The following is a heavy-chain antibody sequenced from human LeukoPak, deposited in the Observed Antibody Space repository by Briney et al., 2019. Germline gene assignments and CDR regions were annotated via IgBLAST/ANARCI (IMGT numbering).Heavy chain of an antibody. V-gene: IGHV3-23*01. CDR1: GFTVGGNY. J-gene: IGHJ4*02. CDR3: AKGGRGRWLQPFDY. Sequence: GGSLRLSCAASGFTVGGNYMSWVRQAPGKGLEWVSAISGSGGSTYYADSVKGRFTISRDNSKNTLYLQMNSLRAEDTAVYYCAKGGRGRWLQPFDYWGQGTLVTVSS. CDR2: ISGSGGST. D-gene: IGHD5-24*01.